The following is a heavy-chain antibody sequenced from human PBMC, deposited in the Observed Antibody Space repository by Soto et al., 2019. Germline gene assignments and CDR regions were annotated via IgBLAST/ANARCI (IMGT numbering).Heavy chain of an antibody. V-gene: IGHV3-74*01. CDR1: GFTFSNYW. D-gene: IGHD1-26*01. Sequence: AQLVESGGGLVQPGGSLRLSCAASGFTFSNYWMHWVRQVPGQGPVWVSRLNRDGSRTDYADSVRGRFTICRDNARNTLYRQMHSLRAEDTVMYYCARDLGGAGSYWGQVTLVTVSS. J-gene: IGHJ4*02. CDR3: ARDLGGAGSY. CDR2: LNRDGSRT.